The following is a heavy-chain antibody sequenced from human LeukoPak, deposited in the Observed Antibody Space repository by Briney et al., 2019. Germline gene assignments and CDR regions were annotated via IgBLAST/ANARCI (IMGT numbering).Heavy chain of an antibody. CDR1: GFTVSSNY. D-gene: IGHD2/OR15-2a*01. CDR3: ARDAGTTTPGAFDI. CDR2: IIPIFGTA. Sequence: GGSLRLSCAASGFTVSSNYISWVRQAPGQGLEWMGGIIPIFGTANYAQKFQGRVTITTDESTSTAYMELSSLRSEDTAVYYCARDAGTTTPGAFDIWGQGTMVTVSS. V-gene: IGHV1-69*05. J-gene: IGHJ3*02.